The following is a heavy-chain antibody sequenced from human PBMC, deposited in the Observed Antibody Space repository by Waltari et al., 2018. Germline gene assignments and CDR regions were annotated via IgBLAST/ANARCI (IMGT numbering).Heavy chain of an antibody. D-gene: IGHD3-10*01. CDR3: ARLITMVQGVIPFDAFDI. J-gene: IGHJ3*02. CDR2: IYHSGST. Sequence: QVQLQESGPGLVKPSETLSLTCAVSGYSISSGYYWGWIRQPPGKGLEWIGSIYHSGSTYYNPSLKSRVTISVDTSKNQFSLKLSSVTAADTAVYYCARLITMVQGVIPFDAFDIWGQGTMVTVSS. V-gene: IGHV4-38-2*01. CDR1: GYSISSGYY.